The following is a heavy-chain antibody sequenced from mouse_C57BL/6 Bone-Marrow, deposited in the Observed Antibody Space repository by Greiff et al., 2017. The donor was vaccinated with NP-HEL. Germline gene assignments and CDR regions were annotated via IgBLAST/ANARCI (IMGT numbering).Heavy chain of an antibody. CDR2: IRNKANGYTT. CDR1: GFTFTDYY. J-gene: IGHJ3*01. D-gene: IGHD1-1*01. V-gene: IGHV7-3*01. Sequence: EVKLVESGGGLVQPGGSLSLSCAASGFTFTDYYMSWVRQTPGKALEWLGFIRNKANGYTTDYSAYVKGRFTISRDTSQSIRYLQMNALRAEYSASYYCSRPSTTVVADFAYWGQGTLVTVSA. CDR3: SRPSTTVVADFAY.